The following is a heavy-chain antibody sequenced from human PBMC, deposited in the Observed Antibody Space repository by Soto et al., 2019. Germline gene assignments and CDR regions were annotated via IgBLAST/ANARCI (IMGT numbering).Heavy chain of an antibody. CDR1: GFTFSSYA. Sequence: GGSLRLSCAASGFTFSSYAMSWVRQAPGKGLEWVSAISGSGGSTYYADSVKGRFTISRDNSKSTLYLQMNSLRAEDTAVYHCAKEGARIVGATPLGYWGQGTLVTVSS. CDR2: ISGSGGST. D-gene: IGHD1-26*01. CDR3: AKEGARIVGATPLGY. J-gene: IGHJ4*02. V-gene: IGHV3-23*01.